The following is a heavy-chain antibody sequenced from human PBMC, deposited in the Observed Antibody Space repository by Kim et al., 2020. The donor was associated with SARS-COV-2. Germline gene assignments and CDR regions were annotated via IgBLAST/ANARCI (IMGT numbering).Heavy chain of an antibody. D-gene: IGHD3-10*01. CDR3: TTDTADWRMVRGAYPRGY. CDR2: IKSKTDGGTT. V-gene: IGHV3-15*01. Sequence: GGSLRLSCAASGFTFSNAWMSWVRQAPGKGLEWVGRIKSKTDGGTTDYAAPVKGRFTISRDDSKNTLYLQMNSLKTEDTAVYYCTTDTADWRMVRGAYPRGYWGQGTLVTVSS. CDR1: GFTFSNAW. J-gene: IGHJ4*02.